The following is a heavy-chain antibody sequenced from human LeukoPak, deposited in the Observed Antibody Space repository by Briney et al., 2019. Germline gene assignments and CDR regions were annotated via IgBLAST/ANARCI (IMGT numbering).Heavy chain of an antibody. Sequence: PGASVKVSCKASGYTFTSYAMNWVRQAPGQGLEWMGWINTNTGNPTYAQGFTGRFVFSLDTSVSTAYLQISSLKAEDTAVYYCARDILEPGIAVAGTSSDHWGQGTLVTVSS. CDR1: GYTFTSYA. J-gene: IGHJ5*02. CDR2: INTNTGNP. CDR3: ARDILEPGIAVAGTSSDH. V-gene: IGHV7-4-1*02. D-gene: IGHD6-19*01.